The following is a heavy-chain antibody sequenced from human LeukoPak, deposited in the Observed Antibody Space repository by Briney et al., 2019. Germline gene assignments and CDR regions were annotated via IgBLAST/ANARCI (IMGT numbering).Heavy chain of an antibody. Sequence: GASVKVSCKASGYTFTGYYIHWVRQAPGQGLEWMGWINPKSGGTKYAQKFQSRVAMTRDTSLSTAYMELSRLISADTVVYFCAHSSYDLDASDFWGQGTMVSVSS. V-gene: IGHV1-2*02. CDR2: INPKSGGT. CDR3: AHSSYDLDASDF. CDR1: GYTFTGYY. J-gene: IGHJ3*01. D-gene: IGHD2/OR15-2a*01.